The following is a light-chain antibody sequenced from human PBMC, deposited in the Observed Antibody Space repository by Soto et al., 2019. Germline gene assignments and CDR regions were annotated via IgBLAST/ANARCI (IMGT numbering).Light chain of an antibody. V-gene: IGKV1-5*01. CDR2: DAS. J-gene: IGKJ3*01. CDR3: QQYDGN. Sequence: DIQLTQSPSTLSASVGDRVTLTCRASQNINNWLACYKQKPGKAPKVLIYDASSLESGVPSRFSGSGSGTEFTLTISSQQPDDFATYYCQQYDGNFGPGTKVDIK. CDR1: QNINNW.